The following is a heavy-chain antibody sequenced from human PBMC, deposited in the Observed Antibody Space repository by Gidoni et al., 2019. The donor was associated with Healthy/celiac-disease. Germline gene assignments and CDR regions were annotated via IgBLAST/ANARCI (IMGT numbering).Heavy chain of an antibody. CDR2: IKQGGREK. D-gene: IGHD3-10*01. J-gene: IGHJ4*02. CDR3: ARYGFYVGRLGDY. Sequence: EVQLVESGGGLVQPGGSLRLSCAASGFTFSSHRMSWVRQAPGKGLEWVAYIKQGGREKYSVNSVKGRFTISRYNAKSSLYLQMNRLSAEDIAVYYCARYGFYVGRLGDYWGQGTLVTVSS. V-gene: IGHV3-7*01. CDR1: GFTFSSHR.